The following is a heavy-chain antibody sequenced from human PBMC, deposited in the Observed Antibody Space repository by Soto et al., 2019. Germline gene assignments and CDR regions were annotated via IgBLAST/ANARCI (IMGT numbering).Heavy chain of an antibody. CDR2: INPNSGGT. CDR3: ARDTAVADYYSDY. V-gene: IGHV1-2*02. CDR1: GYTFTGYY. Sequence: ASVKVSCKASGYTFTGYYIHWVRQAPGQGLEWMGWINPNSGGTNYGQEFQGRVTMTRDTSISTAYMELSRLRSDDTAVYYCARDTAVADYYSDYWGPGTLVTVSS. D-gene: IGHD6-19*01. J-gene: IGHJ4*02.